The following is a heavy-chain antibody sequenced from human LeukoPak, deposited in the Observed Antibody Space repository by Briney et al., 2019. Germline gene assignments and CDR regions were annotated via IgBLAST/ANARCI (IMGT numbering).Heavy chain of an antibody. Sequence: PSETLSLTCIVSGGSISSYYWSWIRQPPGKGLEWIGYIYYSGSTNYNPSLKSRVTISVDTSKNQFSLKLSSVTAADTAVYYCARALYSGSYCDYWGQGTLVTVSS. V-gene: IGHV4-59*01. CDR1: GGSISSYY. CDR2: IYYSGST. J-gene: IGHJ4*02. D-gene: IGHD1-26*01. CDR3: ARALYSGSYCDY.